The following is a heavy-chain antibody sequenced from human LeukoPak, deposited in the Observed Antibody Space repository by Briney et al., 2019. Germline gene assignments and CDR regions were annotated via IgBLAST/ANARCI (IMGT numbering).Heavy chain of an antibody. J-gene: IGHJ4*02. V-gene: IGHV3-48*03. D-gene: IGHD5-12*01. CDR3: ARGPSGYHNT. CDR2: ISSSGATI. Sequence: GGSLRLSCVASGFTFHNYEMNWVRQAPGKGLEWVSYISSSGATIYYADAVKGRFTISRGNAKSSLYLQMNSLRAEDTAVYYCARGPSGYHNTGGQGTLVTVSS. CDR1: GFTFHNYE.